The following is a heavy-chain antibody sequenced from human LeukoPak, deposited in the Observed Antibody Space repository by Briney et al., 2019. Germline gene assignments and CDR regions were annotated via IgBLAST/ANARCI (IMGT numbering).Heavy chain of an antibody. V-gene: IGHV3-21*01. D-gene: IGHD3-9*01. J-gene: IGHJ4*02. CDR3: ARGPGSRDFDWLLDYFDY. CDR2: ISSSSSYI. Sequence: GGSLRLSCAASGFTFSSYSMNWVRQAPGKGLEWVSSISSSSSYIYYADSVKGRFTISRDNAKNSLYLQMNSLRAEDTAVYYCARGPGSRDFDWLLDYFDYWGQGTLVTVSS. CDR1: GFTFSSYS.